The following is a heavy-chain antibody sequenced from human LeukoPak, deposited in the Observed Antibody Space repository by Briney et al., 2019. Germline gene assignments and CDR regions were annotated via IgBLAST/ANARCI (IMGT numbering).Heavy chain of an antibody. V-gene: IGHV4-31*03. CDR1: GGSISSGGYY. CDR3: ARDPGYSGIDY. Sequence: PSETLSLACTVSGGSISSGGYYWSWIRQHPGKGLEWTGYIYYSGSTYYNPSLKSRVTISVDTSKNQFSLKLSSVTAADTAVYYCARDPGYSGIDYWGQGTLVTVSS. D-gene: IGHD5-12*01. J-gene: IGHJ4*02. CDR2: IYYSGST.